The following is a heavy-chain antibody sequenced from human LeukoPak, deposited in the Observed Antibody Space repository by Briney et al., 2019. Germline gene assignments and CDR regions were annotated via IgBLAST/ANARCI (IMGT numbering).Heavy chain of an antibody. V-gene: IGHV4-34*01. D-gene: IGHD4-11*01. CDR3: ARLPTPNYYYYYYMDV. CDR1: GGSFSGYY. Sequence: PSETLSLTCAVYGGSFSGYYWSWIRQPPGKGLEWIGEINHSGSTNYNPSLKSRVTISVDTSKNQFSLKLSSVTAADTAVYYCARLPTPNYYYYYYMDVWGKGTTVTVSS. J-gene: IGHJ6*03. CDR2: INHSGST.